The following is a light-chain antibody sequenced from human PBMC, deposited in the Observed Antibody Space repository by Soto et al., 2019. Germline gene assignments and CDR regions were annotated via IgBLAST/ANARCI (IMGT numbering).Light chain of an antibody. CDR2: GSS. CDR3: QQYGGSPPYT. V-gene: IGKV3-20*01. CDR1: QSVSNNY. J-gene: IGKJ2*01. Sequence: EVVLTQSPGTLSLSPGERATLSCRASQSVSNNYFAWYQQKPGQAPRLLIFGSSDRATGIPDRFSGSGSGTDCTLTISRMVAEDFAVYYCQQYGGSPPYTFGQGTKLEIK.